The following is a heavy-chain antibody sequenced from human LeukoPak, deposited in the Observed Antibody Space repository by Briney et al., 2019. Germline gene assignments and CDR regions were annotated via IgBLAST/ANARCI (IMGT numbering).Heavy chain of an antibody. V-gene: IGHV3-48*01. Sequence: PGGSLRLSCAASGFTFSSYSMNWVRQAPGKGLEWVSYISSSSSTIYYADSVKGRFTISRDNAKNSLYLQMNSLRAEDTAVYYCARSPTLSVVAHFDYWGQGTLVTVSS. J-gene: IGHJ4*02. CDR1: GFTFSSYS. CDR2: ISSSSSTI. D-gene: IGHD2-15*01. CDR3: ARSPTLSVVAHFDY.